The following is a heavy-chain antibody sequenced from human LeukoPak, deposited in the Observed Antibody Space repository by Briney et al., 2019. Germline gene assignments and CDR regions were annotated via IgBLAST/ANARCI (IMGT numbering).Heavy chain of an antibody. CDR2: ISPGCDAV. J-gene: IGHJ4*02. CDR1: GFIFSDYH. D-gene: IGHD6-19*01. CDR3: SGGRDITVAGPGGYFDY. Sequence: GGSLRLSCAASGFIFSDYHMSWIRQASGKGLEWVAYISPGCDAVYFADSVRGRITISRDNAKNSLFLQMSSLTAEDTAVYYCSGGRDITVAGPGGYFDYWGQGSLVTVSS. V-gene: IGHV3-11*01.